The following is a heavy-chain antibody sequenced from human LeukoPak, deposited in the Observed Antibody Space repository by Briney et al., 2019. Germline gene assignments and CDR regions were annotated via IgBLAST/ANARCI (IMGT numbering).Heavy chain of an antibody. Sequence: AGESLKISCKGSGYSFTSQWIGWVRQMPGKGLEWMGIIYPADSDTKYSPSFQGQVTISADKSISTAYLQWSSLKASDTAIYYCARWMFYYGSGVFHYHGMDVWGQGTTVTVSS. CDR3: ARWMFYYGSGVFHYHGMDV. J-gene: IGHJ6*02. CDR2: IYPADSDT. V-gene: IGHV5-51*01. D-gene: IGHD3-10*01. CDR1: GYSFTSQW.